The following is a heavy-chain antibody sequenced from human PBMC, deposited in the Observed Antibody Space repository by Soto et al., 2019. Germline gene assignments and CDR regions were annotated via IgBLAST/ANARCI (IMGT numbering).Heavy chain of an antibody. J-gene: IGHJ4*02. CDR1: GFNFRNFW. D-gene: IGHD3-3*01. Sequence: EVQLMESGGDLVQPGGSLRLSCAVSGFNFRNFWMSWVRQAPGKGLEWVANIKQDGSERYYVDSVKGRFTVSRDNTKNSLYLQMNSLRAEDTAMYYCARRNFGVLTDYWGPGTLVTVSS. CDR3: ARRNFGVLTDY. V-gene: IGHV3-7*03. CDR2: IKQDGSER.